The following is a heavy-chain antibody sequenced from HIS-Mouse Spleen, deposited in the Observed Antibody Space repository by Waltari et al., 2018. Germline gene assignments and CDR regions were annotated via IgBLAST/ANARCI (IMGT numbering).Heavy chain of an antibody. Sequence: QVQLVQSGAEVKKPGSSVKVSCKASGGTFSSYAISWLRPAPGQGLEWMGRIIPILGIANYAQKFQGRVTITADKSTSTAYMELSSLRSEDTAVYYCARHPEIAAAVGAFDIWGQGTMVTVSS. CDR3: ARHPEIAAAVGAFDI. CDR2: IIPILGIA. CDR1: GGTFSSYA. V-gene: IGHV1-69*04. D-gene: IGHD6-13*01. J-gene: IGHJ3*02.